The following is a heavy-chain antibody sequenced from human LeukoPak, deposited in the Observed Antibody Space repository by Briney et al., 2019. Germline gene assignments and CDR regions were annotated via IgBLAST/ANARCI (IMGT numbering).Heavy chain of an antibody. CDR2: IYYSGST. CDR1: GGSISSYY. J-gene: IGHJ4*02. CDR3: TRRCKDAYTLYCFDY. Sequence: SETLSLTCTVSGGSISSYYWSWIRQPPGKGLEWIGDIYYSGSTNYNPSLKSRVTISVDTSKNQFSLRLSSVTAADTAVYYCTRRCKDAYTLYCFDYWGQGTLVTVSS. D-gene: IGHD5-24*01. V-gene: IGHV4-59*01.